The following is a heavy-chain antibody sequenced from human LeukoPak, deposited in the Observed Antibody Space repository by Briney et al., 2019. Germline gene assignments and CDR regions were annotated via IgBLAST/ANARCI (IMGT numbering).Heavy chain of an antibody. J-gene: IGHJ4*02. D-gene: IGHD2-15*01. Sequence: PSETLSLTCTVSGGSISSYYWSSIRQPPGKGLEWIGHIYYSRSTNYKPSFKSRVTISVETSKNQFSLKLSSVTAADTAVYYCARHAGCSGGSCYTGFSDYWGQGTLVTVSS. V-gene: IGHV4-59*08. CDR3: ARHAGCSGGSCYTGFSDY. CDR1: GGSISSYY. CDR2: IYYSRST.